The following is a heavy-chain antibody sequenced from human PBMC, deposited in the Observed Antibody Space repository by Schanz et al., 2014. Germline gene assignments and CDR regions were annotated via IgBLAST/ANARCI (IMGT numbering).Heavy chain of an antibody. CDR3: ARDGGRDGYNLAFDV. V-gene: IGHV3-53*01. D-gene: IGHD5-12*01. CDR1: GFTVNTNY. CDR2: MYINSGST. J-gene: IGHJ3*01. Sequence: HLVESGGGLIQPGGSLRLSCAASGFTVNTNYMSWVRQAPGKGLEWISSMYINSGSTQYADSVKGRFIISRDSSKNTLFLQMNSLRAEDTAVYFCARDGGRDGYNLAFDVWGQGTLVTVSS.